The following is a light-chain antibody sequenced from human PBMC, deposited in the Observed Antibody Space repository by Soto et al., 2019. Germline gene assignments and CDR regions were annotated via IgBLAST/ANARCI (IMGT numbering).Light chain of an antibody. J-gene: IGKJ1*01. V-gene: IGKV1-39*01. CDR2: AAS. Sequence: DIQMTQSPSTLPASGGDRVTITCRASQSISSWLAWYQQKPGKAPKLLIYAASSLQSGVPSRFSGSGYGTDFNLTISSLQTEDFATYYCQQSYSTPRTFGQGTKVDIK. CDR3: QQSYSTPRT. CDR1: QSISSW.